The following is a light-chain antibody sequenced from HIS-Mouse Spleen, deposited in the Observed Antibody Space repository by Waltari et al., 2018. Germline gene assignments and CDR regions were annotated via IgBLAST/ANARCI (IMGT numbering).Light chain of an antibody. CDR2: AAS. J-gene: IGKJ1*01. Sequence: DIQLTQSPSFLSASVGDRVTITFRASQGISSYLAWYQQKSGKAPKLLIYAASTLQSGVPSRFSGSGSGTEFTLTISSLQPEDFATYYCQQLNSYPPTFGQGTKVEIK. V-gene: IGKV1-9*01. CDR3: QQLNSYPPT. CDR1: QGISSY.